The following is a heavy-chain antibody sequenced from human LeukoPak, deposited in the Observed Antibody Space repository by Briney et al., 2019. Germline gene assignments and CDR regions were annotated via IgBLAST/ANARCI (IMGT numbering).Heavy chain of an antibody. CDR1: GGTFSSYA. D-gene: IGHD3-16*02. V-gene: IGHV1-69*13. Sequence: SVTVSFTASGGTFSSYAISWVRQAPGQGLEWMGGIIPIFGTANYAQKFQGRVTITADESTSTAYMELSSLRSEDTAVYYCARDDGPYYDYVWGSYRTTDYWGQGTLVTVSS. CDR3: ARDDGPYYDYVWGSYRTTDY. CDR2: IIPIFGTA. J-gene: IGHJ4*02.